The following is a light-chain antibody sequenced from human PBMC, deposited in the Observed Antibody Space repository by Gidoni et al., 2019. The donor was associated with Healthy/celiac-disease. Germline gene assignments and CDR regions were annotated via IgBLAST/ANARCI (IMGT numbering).Light chain of an antibody. CDR2: WAS. V-gene: IGKV4-1*01. CDR1: QSVLYSSNNKNY. CDR3: QQYYSTPWT. Sequence: ATINCKSSQSVLYSSNNKNYLAWYQQKPGQPPKLLIYWASTRESGVPDRFSGSGSGTDFTLTISSLQAEDVAVYYCQQYYSTPWTFGQGTKVEIK. J-gene: IGKJ1*01.